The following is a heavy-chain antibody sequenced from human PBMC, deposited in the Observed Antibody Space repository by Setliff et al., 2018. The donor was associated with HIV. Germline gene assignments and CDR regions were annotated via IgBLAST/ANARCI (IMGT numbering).Heavy chain of an antibody. CDR3: VKERWGPPVQF. D-gene: IGHD4-4*01. V-gene: IGHV3-48*02. CDR1: GFSISTYA. J-gene: IGHJ4*02. Sequence: GVLRLSCAASGFSISTYAMNWIRQSPGKGLEWVAYISRDSNNIYYADFVKGRFSISRDNARNSLFLQMSSLTDDDTALYYCVKERWGPPVQFWGQGTQVTVSS. CDR2: ISRDSNNI.